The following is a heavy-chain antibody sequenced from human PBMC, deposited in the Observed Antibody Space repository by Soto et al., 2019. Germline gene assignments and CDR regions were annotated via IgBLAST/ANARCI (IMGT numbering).Heavy chain of an antibody. CDR1: GFTFSSYG. CDR3: AKVLSGDYDGGHYYYYYGMDV. Sequence: GSLRLSCAASGFTFSSYGMHWVRQAPGKGLEWVAVISYDGSNKYYADSVKGRFTISRDNSKNTLYLQMNSLRAEDTAVYYCAKVLSGDYDGGHYYYYYGMDVWGQGTTVTVSS. V-gene: IGHV3-30*18. J-gene: IGHJ6*02. CDR2: ISYDGSNK. D-gene: IGHD4-17*01.